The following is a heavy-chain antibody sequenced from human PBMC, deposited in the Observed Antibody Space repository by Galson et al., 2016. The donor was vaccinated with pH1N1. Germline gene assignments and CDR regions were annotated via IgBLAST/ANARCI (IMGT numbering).Heavy chain of an antibody. D-gene: IGHD3-10*01. CDR2: VYPGHSDV. V-gene: IGHV5-51*01. J-gene: IGHJ5*02. CDR3: ARGGQYFYGSGRFLFHTHYFDP. CDR1: DSSFMSYW. Sequence: QSGAEVTKPGESLRISCEASDSSFMSYWIAWVRQRPGKGLECVGFVYPGHSDVKYSPSFQGHFTISADKSTTTAFLQWSSLKASDTAIYYCARGGQYFYGSGRFLFHTHYFDPWGQGTLVTVSS.